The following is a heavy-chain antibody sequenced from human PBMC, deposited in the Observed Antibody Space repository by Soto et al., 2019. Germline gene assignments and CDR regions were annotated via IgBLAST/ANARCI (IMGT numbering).Heavy chain of an antibody. J-gene: IGHJ4*02. Sequence: GGSLRLSCAASGFTFSNFAMYWVRQAPGKGLEWVAVILYDGSNQYYADSVKGRFTISRDNSKNTLYLQMSSLRAEDTAVYYCAKFLLWSAASPDYFVSWGQGPLVTVPS. CDR2: ILYDGSNQ. CDR3: AKFLLWSAASPDYFVS. CDR1: GFTFSNFA. V-gene: IGHV3-30*18. D-gene: IGHD3-3*01.